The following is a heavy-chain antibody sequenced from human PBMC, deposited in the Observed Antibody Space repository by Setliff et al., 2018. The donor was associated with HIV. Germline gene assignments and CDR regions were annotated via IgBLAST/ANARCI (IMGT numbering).Heavy chain of an antibody. J-gene: IGHJ4*02. Sequence: SETLSLTCTVSGGSISSYYWSWIRQPPGKGLEWIGTIYYTGTTYYNPSLQSRVTLSVDTSKNQFSLKLSSVTAADTAFYYCAKPYYDISGYYFYYFDYWGQGTLVTVS. CDR1: GGSISSYY. V-gene: IGHV4-59*04. CDR3: AKPYYDISGYYFYYFDY. CDR2: IYYTGTT. D-gene: IGHD3-22*01.